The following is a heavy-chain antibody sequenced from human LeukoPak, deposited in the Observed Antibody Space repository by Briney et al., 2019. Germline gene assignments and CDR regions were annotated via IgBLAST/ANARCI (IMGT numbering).Heavy chain of an antibody. CDR1: GFTFSSYS. CDR3: ARDSYCSGGSCYLDY. CDR2: ISSSSSYI. J-gene: IGHJ4*02. D-gene: IGHD2-15*01. V-gene: IGHV3-21*01. Sequence: GGSLRLSCAASGFTFSSYSMNWVRQAPGKGLEWVSSISSSSSYIYYADSVKGRFTISRDNAKNSPYLQMNSLRAEDTAVYYCARDSYCSGGSCYLDYWGQGTLVTVSS.